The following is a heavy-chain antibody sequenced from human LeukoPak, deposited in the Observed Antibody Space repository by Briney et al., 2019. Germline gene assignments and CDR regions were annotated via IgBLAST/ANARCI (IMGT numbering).Heavy chain of an antibody. V-gene: IGHV1-69*05. D-gene: IGHD5-18*01. J-gene: IGHJ5*02. CDR1: GGTFSSYA. CDR2: IIPIFGTA. Sequence: SVKVSCKASGGTFSSYAISWVRQAPGQGLEWMGGIIPIFGTANYAQKFQGRVTITTDESTGTAYTELSSLRSEDTAVYYCARDQGYSYGQGASDWFDPWGQGTLVTVSS. CDR3: ARDQGYSYGQGASDWFDP.